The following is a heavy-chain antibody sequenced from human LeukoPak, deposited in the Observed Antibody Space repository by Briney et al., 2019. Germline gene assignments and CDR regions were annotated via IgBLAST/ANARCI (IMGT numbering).Heavy chain of an antibody. J-gene: IGHJ4*02. D-gene: IGHD3-22*01. CDR2: IYYSGST. V-gene: IGHV4-39*01. CDR1: GGCISSSSYY. Sequence: SETLSLTCTVSGGCISSSSYYWGWIRQPPGKGLEWIGSIYYSGSTCYNPSLKSRVTISVDTSKNQFSLKLSSVTAADTAVYYCARISARITMIVAWGQGTLVTVS. CDR3: ARISARITMIVA.